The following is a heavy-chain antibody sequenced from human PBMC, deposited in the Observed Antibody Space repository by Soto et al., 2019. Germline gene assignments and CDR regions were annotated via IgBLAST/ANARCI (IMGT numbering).Heavy chain of an antibody. CDR3: AKYGPGSSGWGMDV. CDR2: ISYDGSNK. D-gene: IGHD6-19*01. CDR1: GFTFSSYG. V-gene: IGHV3-30*18. Sequence: QVQLVESGGGVVQPGRSLRLSCAASGFTFSSYGMHWVRQAPGKGLEWVAVISYDGSNKYYADSVKGRFTISRDNSKNTLYLQMNSLRAEDTAVYYCAKYGPGSSGWGMDVWGQGTTVTVSS. J-gene: IGHJ6*02.